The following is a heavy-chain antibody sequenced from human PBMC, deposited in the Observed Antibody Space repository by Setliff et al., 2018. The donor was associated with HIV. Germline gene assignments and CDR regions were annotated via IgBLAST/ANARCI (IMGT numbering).Heavy chain of an antibody. V-gene: IGHV1-8*02. Sequence: GASVKVSCKASGGTFSSYAISWVRQAPGQGLEWMGWINPNNGGTNYAQKFQGRVTMTRDTSTSTVYMELSSLRSEDTAVYYCARAGGGTGTDDAFDIWGQGTMVTVSS. J-gene: IGHJ3*02. CDR3: ARAGGGTGTDDAFDI. CDR1: GGTFSSYA. D-gene: IGHD1-1*01. CDR2: INPNNGGT.